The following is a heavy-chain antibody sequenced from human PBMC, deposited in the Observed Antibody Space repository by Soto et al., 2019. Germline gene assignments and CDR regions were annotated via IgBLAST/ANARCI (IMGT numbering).Heavy chain of an antibody. CDR1: GFTFSSYW. Sequence: PVGSLRLSCAASGFTFSSYWMSWVRQAPGKGLEWVANIKQDGSEKYYVDSVKGRFTISRDNAKNSLYLQMNSLRAEDTAVYYCARAARTDFWSGTDAFDIWGQGTMVTVSS. V-gene: IGHV3-7*01. CDR3: ARAARTDFWSGTDAFDI. CDR2: IKQDGSEK. D-gene: IGHD3-3*01. J-gene: IGHJ3*02.